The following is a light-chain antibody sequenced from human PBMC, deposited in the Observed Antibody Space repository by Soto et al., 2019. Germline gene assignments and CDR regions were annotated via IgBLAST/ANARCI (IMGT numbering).Light chain of an antibody. CDR2: AAS. V-gene: IGKV1-39*01. Sequence: IQLTQSPSSLSASVGDRVSITCRASQGISSALAWYQQKPGKAPKLLIYAASNLQSGVPSRFSGSGSGTDFALTISSLQPEDFATYYCQQSYSTLRTFGQGTKVDIK. CDR3: QQSYSTLRT. CDR1: QGISSA. J-gene: IGKJ1*01.